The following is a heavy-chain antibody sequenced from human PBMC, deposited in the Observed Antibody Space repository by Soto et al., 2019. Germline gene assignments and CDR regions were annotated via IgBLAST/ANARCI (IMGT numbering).Heavy chain of an antibody. V-gene: IGHV4-59*01. CDR3: VSGWASDS. Sequence: SETLSLTCTVSGGSISDFYWSWIRQPPGKGLEWIAYVYYSGATNYNPSLKSRVTMSVDTSKKQFSLRLSSVTAADTAVYYCVSGWASDSWGQGSLVTVSS. CDR1: GGSISDFY. D-gene: IGHD3-10*01. CDR2: VYYSGAT. J-gene: IGHJ4*02.